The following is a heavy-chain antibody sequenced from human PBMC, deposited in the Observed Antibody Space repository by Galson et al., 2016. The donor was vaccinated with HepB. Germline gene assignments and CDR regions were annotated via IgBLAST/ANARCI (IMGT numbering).Heavy chain of an antibody. V-gene: IGHV3-23*01. CDR1: GFTFNGYA. D-gene: IGHD3-22*01. CDR3: TRVGPTGYYFDY. Sequence: SLRLSCAASGFTFNGYAMSWVRQAPGKGLEWVSSIGGSGQNTYHADSVRGRFPVSRDNSRNTLSLQMNTLRAEDTAIYFCTRVGPTGYYFDYWGQGALVTVSS. J-gene: IGHJ4*02. CDR2: IGGSGQNT.